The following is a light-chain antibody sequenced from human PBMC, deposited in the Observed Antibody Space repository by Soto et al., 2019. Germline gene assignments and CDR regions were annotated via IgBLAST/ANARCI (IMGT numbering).Light chain of an antibody. CDR2: EVS. Sequence: QSVLTQPASVSGSPGQSITISCTGSSSDVGAYRYVSWFQQHPGRAPQLIIYEVSNRPSGVSDRFSGSKSGNTASLTISGLKAEEEAYYHCRSYTTSTAWVFGGGTKLTVL. V-gene: IGLV2-14*01. J-gene: IGLJ3*02. CDR3: RSYTTSTAWV. CDR1: SSDVGAYRY.